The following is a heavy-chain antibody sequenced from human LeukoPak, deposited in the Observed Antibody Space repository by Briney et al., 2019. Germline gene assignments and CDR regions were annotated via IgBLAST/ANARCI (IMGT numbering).Heavy chain of an antibody. Sequence: SVKVSCKASGGTFSSYVISWVRQAPGQGLEWMGGIIPIFGTANYAQKFQGRVTITTDESTSTAYMELSSLRSEDTAVYYCARETHCTNGVCYPLFDYWGQGTLVTVSS. J-gene: IGHJ4*02. CDR1: GGTFSSYV. CDR2: IIPIFGTA. V-gene: IGHV1-69*05. CDR3: ARETHCTNGVCYPLFDY. D-gene: IGHD2-8*01.